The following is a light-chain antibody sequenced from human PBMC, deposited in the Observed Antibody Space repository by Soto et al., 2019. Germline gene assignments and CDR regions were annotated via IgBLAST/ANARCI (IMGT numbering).Light chain of an antibody. CDR3: QQYYSTPIT. V-gene: IGKV4-1*01. CDR1: QSVVYSSNNKNY. CDR2: WAS. J-gene: IGKJ4*01. Sequence: DIVMTQSPDSLAVSLGERATINCKSSQSVVYSSNNKNYLAWYQQNSEQPPNLLILWASTRESGVPDRCSGSGSGTDFTPTTSSLQAEDVAVYYCQQYYSTPITCGGGTKVEIK.